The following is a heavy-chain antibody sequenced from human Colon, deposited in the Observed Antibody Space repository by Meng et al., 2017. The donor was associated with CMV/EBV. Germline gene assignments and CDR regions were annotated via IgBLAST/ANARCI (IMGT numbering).Heavy chain of an antibody. CDR1: GDSIRGFY. V-gene: IGHV4-59*01. J-gene: IGHJ3*02. Sequence: SETLSLTCTVSGDSIRGFYWNWIRQSPGKGLEWIGYVYNSESTNYNPSLKSRVTISGDTSKNQISLRLTSVTAADTAVYYCARSRQTYCSSTSCHFIGAFDIWGQGTLVTVSS. CDR3: ARSRQTYCSSTSCHFIGAFDI. CDR2: VYNSEST. D-gene: IGHD2-2*01.